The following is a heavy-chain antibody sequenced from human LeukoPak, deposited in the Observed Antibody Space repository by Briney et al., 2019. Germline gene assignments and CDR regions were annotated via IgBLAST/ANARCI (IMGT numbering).Heavy chain of an antibody. CDR1: GGSLSGYY. CDR2: INHSGST. CDR3: ARGERSSSWYWFDP. V-gene: IGHV4-34*01. Sequence: KPSETLSLTCGVYGGSLSGYYWSWIRQPPGKGREWIGEINHSGSTNYNPSLKSRVTISVDTSKNQFSLKLSSVTAADTAVYYCARGERSSSWYWFDPWGQGTLVTFSS. D-gene: IGHD6-13*01. J-gene: IGHJ5*02.